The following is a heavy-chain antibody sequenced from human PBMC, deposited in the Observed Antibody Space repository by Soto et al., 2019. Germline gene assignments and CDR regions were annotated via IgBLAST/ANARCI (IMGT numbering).Heavy chain of an antibody. D-gene: IGHD3-3*01. Sequence: QVQLVQSGAEVKKPGASVKVSCKASGYTFTSYGISWVRQAPGQGLEWMGWISAYNGNTNYAQKLQGRVTTTTDTSASTAYMELRSLRSDDTAVYYCASTVQGRYDFWSGLYYFDYWGQGTLVTVSS. CDR1: GYTFTSYG. V-gene: IGHV1-18*01. CDR3: ASTVQGRYDFWSGLYYFDY. CDR2: ISAYNGNT. J-gene: IGHJ4*02.